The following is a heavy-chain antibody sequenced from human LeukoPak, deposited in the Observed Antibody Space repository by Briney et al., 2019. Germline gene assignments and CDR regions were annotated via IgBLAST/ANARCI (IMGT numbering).Heavy chain of an antibody. CDR1: GGPISSSNW. D-gene: IGHD3-22*01. CDR2: IYHSGSA. CDR3: ASAGHDGIGYKVC. V-gene: IGHV4-4*02. J-gene: IGHJ4*02. Sequence: SETLSLTCAVSGGPISSSNWWSWVRQPPGKGLEWIGEIYHSGSANYNPSLKSRVTISVDKSKNQFSLRLSSVTAADTAVYYCASAGHDGIGYKVCWGQGTLVTVSS.